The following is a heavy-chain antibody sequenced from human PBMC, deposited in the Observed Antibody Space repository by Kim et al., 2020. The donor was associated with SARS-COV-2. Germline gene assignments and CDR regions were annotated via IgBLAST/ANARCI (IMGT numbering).Heavy chain of an antibody. J-gene: IGHJ2*01. V-gene: IGHV3-33*01. CDR1: GFNFSHHG. Sequence: GGSLRLSCMASGFNFSHHGIHWARQAPGKGLEWVAMVWKDGSREYFADFVKGRFTISRDNSKSTVYLEMDSLRADDTAVYFCARGGTSCNSRGCRGFPRRFGLWGRGTPVTLSS. D-gene: IGHD6-19*01. CDR2: VWKDGSRE. CDR3: ARGGTSCNSRGCRGFPRRFGL.